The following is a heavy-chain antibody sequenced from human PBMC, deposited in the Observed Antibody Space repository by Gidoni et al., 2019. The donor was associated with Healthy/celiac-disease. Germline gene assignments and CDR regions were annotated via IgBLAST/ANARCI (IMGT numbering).Heavy chain of an antibody. J-gene: IGHJ4*02. D-gene: IGHD6-19*01. CDR2: IIPILGIA. CDR3: ARDKESSGWYGSFDY. Sequence: QVQLVQSGAEVKKPGSSVKVSCKASGGTFSSYAISWVRQAPGQGLEWMGRIIPILGIANYAQKFQGRVTITADKSTSTAYMELSSLRSEDTAVYYCARDKESSGWYGSFDYWGQGTLVTVSS. V-gene: IGHV1-69*04. CDR1: GGTFSSYA.